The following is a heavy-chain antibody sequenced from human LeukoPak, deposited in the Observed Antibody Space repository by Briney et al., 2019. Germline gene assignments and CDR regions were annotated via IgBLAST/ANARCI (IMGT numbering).Heavy chain of an antibody. CDR1: GFTFSDYY. Sequence: GGSLRLSCAASGFTFSDYYMSWIRQAPGRGLEWVANINQDGSEIYYVDSMKGRFTSSRDNAKNSVYLQMNSLRAEDTAVYYCAEGSGTRVDYWAREPWSPSPQ. CDR3: AEGSGTRVDY. CDR2: INQDGSEI. V-gene: IGHV3-7*01. J-gene: IGHJ4*02. D-gene: IGHD1-1*01.